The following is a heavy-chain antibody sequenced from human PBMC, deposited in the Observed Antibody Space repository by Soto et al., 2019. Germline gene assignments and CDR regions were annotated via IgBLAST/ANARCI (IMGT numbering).Heavy chain of an antibody. J-gene: IGHJ6*02. CDR2: IDWDDDK. CDR1: GFSLSTSGMC. Sequence: GPTLVNPTQTLTLTCTFSGFSLSTSGMCVSWIRQPPGKALEWLALIDWDDDKYYSTSLKTRLTISKDTSKNQVVLTMTNMDPVDTATYYCARMDYDILTGYYYYGMDVWGQGTTDTVSS. V-gene: IGHV2-70*01. D-gene: IGHD3-9*01. CDR3: ARMDYDILTGYYYYGMDV.